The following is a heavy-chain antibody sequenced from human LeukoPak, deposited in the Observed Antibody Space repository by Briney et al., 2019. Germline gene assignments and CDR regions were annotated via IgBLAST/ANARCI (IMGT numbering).Heavy chain of an antibody. Sequence: ASVKVSCKASGYTFTSYGISWVRQAPGQGLEWMGWIGAYNGNTNYAQKLQGRVTMTTDTSTSTAYMELRSLRSDDTAVYYCARDTKSWYYYDSSGTNAFDIWGQGTMVTVSS. D-gene: IGHD3-22*01. CDR2: IGAYNGNT. J-gene: IGHJ3*02. CDR3: ARDTKSWYYYDSSGTNAFDI. V-gene: IGHV1-18*01. CDR1: GYTFTSYG.